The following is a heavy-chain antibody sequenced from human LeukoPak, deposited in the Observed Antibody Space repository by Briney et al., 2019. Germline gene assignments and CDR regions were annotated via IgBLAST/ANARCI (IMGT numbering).Heavy chain of an antibody. V-gene: IGHV3-21*01. CDR2: ISSSSSYI. CDR1: GFTFSSYS. CDR3: ARDPSMGVDY. J-gene: IGHJ4*02. D-gene: IGHD3-16*01. Sequence: GGSLRLSCAASGFTFSSYSMNWVRQAPGKGLEWVSSISSSSSYIYYADSVKGRFTISRDNAKNSLYLQMNGLRAEDTAVYYCARDPSMGVDYWGQGTLVTVSS.